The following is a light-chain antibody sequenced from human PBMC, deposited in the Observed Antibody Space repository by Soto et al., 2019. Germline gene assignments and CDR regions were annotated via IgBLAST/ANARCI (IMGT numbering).Light chain of an antibody. CDR1: QSVSSN. CDR2: GAT. V-gene: IGKV3-15*01. CDR3: QQYDNWPRT. J-gene: IGKJ1*01. Sequence: EMGVAQCPGTLSKSPGERATLSCRASQSVSSNLAWYQQKPGQAPRLLIHGATTRATGIPARFSGSGSGTEFTLTISSLQSEDFAVYYCQQYDNWPRTFGQGTKVDIK.